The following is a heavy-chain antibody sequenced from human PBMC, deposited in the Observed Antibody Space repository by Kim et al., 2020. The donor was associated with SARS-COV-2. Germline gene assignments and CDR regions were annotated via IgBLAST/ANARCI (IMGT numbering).Heavy chain of an antibody. J-gene: IGHJ2*01. Sequence: NPSPKRRGTITVDTSKNQFSLKLSSVTAADTAVYYCAGGLETLGHWYFDLWGRGTLVTVSS. CDR3: AGGLETLGHWYFDL. V-gene: IGHV4-34*01.